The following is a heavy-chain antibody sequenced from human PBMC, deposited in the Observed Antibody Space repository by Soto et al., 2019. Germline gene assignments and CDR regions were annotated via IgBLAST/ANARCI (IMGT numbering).Heavy chain of an antibody. Sequence: QLQLQESGSGLVKPSQTLSLTCAVSGGSISSGGAISSNSYSWNWIRQPPGKGLEWIGSIYESGTTYYSPSLKSRVSISVDRSKNQFSLNLSSVTAADTAVYYCARAPAIAHWYFDLWGRGTLATVSS. J-gene: IGHJ2*01. V-gene: IGHV4-30-2*01. CDR2: IYESGTT. D-gene: IGHD2-21*02. CDR3: ARAPAIAHWYFDL. CDR1: GGSISSGGAISSNSYS.